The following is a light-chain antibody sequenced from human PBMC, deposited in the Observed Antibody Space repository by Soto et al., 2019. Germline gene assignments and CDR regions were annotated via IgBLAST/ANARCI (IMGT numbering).Light chain of an antibody. CDR3: QQYGSSPYT. CDR1: QTVSTN. V-gene: IGKV3-15*01. CDR2: GAS. J-gene: IGKJ2*01. Sequence: ERVMTQSPATLSVSPGERATLSCRASQTVSTNLAWYQLKPGQAPRLLIYGASTRATGVPARFSGSGSGTEFTLTISSLQSEDFAVYYCQQYGSSPYTFGLGTKVDIK.